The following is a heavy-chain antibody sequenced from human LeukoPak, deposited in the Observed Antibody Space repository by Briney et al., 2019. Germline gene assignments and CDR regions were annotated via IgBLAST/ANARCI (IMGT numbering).Heavy chain of an antibody. J-gene: IGHJ4*02. CDR2: IYYSGST. CDR1: GGSISSGGYY. CDR3: ARDRGQDYDYGDYLPLGYFDY. Sequence: SQTLSLTCTVSGGSISSGGYYWSWIRQHPGKGLEWIGYIYYSGSTYYNPSLKSRVTISVDTSKNQFSLKLSSVTAADTAVYYCARDRGQDYDYGDYLPLGYFDYWGQGTLVTVSS. V-gene: IGHV4-31*03. D-gene: IGHD4-17*01.